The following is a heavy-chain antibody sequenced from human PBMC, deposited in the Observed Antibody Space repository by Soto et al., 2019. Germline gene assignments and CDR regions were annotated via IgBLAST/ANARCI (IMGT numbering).Heavy chain of an antibody. Sequence: XGSLRLSCAASGFTFSSYGMHWVRQAPGKGLDWVAVIWYDGSNKYYADSVKGRFTISRDNSKNTLYLQMNSLRAEDTAVYYCAREIAAAGGTDYYYYGMDVWGQGPTVTVSS. J-gene: IGHJ6*02. V-gene: IGHV3-33*01. D-gene: IGHD6-13*01. CDR2: IWYDGSNK. CDR3: AREIAAAGGTDYYYYGMDV. CDR1: GFTFSSYG.